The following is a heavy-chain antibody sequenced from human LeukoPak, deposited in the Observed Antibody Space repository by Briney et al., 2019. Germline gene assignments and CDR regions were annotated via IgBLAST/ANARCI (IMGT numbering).Heavy chain of an antibody. CDR2: IRGSGGGT. V-gene: IGHV3-23*01. J-gene: IGHJ4*02. D-gene: IGHD2-21*02. CDR1: GFTFSNYG. CDR3: VKARMPHCGTDCLES. Sequence: PGGSLRLSCAASGFTFSNYGMSWVRQAPGKGLEWVSVIRGSGGGTYCADSVKGRFTISRDNSKNTVYLQMNSLRAEDTAVYYCVKARMPHCGTDCLESWGQGTLVTVSS.